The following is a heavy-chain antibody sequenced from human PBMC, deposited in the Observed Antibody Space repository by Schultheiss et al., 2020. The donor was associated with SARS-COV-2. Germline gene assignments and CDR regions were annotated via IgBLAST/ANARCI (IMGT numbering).Heavy chain of an antibody. CDR2: ISAYNGNT. CDR3: ARFGYSSGWYGADYYYGMDV. J-gene: IGHJ6*02. CDR1: GYTFTSYG. D-gene: IGHD6-19*01. V-gene: IGHV1-18*01. Sequence: ASVKVSCKASGYTFTSYGISWVRQAPGQGLEWMGWISAYNGNTNYAQKLQGRVTMTTDTFTSTAYMELRSLRSDDTAVYYCARFGYSSGWYGADYYYGMDVWGQGTTVTVSS.